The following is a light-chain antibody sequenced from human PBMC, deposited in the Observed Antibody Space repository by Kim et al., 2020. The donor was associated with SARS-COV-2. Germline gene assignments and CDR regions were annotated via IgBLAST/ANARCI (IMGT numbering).Light chain of an antibody. CDR3: NSRGSNDNVL. V-gene: IGLV3-19*01. CDR2: GKN. Sequence: VALGQTVRITCLGDSLRSYYATWYQQKPGQAPIVVIYGKNNRPSGIPDRFSGSSSGDTASLTITGTQAGDEADYYCNSRGSNDNVLFGGGTQLTVL. CDR1: SLRSYY. J-gene: IGLJ2*01.